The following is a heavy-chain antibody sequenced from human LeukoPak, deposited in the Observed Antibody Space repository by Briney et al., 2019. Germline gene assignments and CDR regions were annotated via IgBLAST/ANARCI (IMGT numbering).Heavy chain of an antibody. J-gene: IGHJ6*03. V-gene: IGHV4-4*02. CDR3: ARVSYGSSSSWYDYYYMDV. Sequence: PSETLSLTCTVSGGSISSSNWWSWVRQPPGKGLEWIGEIYHSGSTNYNPSLKSRVTISVDKSKNQFSLKLSSVTAADTAVYYCARVSYGSSSSWYDYYYMDVWGKGTTVTVSS. D-gene: IGHD6-13*01. CDR2: IYHSGST. CDR1: GGSISSSNW.